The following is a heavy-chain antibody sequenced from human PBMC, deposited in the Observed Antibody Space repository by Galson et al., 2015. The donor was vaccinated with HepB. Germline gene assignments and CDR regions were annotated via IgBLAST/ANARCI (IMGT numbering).Heavy chain of an antibody. J-gene: IGHJ5*01. D-gene: IGHD2-2*01. CDR3: AKAGCSGAGCYLRYSWIDS. CDR1: GFTFSAYD. CDR2: ITTSSSYI. V-gene: IGHV3-21*06. Sequence: SLRLSCAASGFTFSAYDMYWVRQAPGKGLEWVSSITTSSSYIYYADSMRGRFTISRDNAKNSLFLQMDGLRAEDTAVYYCAKAGCSGAGCYLRYSWIDSWGQGTLVTVSS.